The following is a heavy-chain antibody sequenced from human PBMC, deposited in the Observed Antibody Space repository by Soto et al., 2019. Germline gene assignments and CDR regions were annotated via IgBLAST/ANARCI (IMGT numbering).Heavy chain of an antibody. CDR3: AGGHSVFIGSKDV. V-gene: IGHV1-18*01. CDR1: GYRFETYA. J-gene: IGHJ6*02. D-gene: IGHD3-22*01. Sequence: ASVKVSCKASGYRFETYAMSWVRQAPGQGLEWMGWIRAYNIDTYYAQKFQDRVTMTTDTSTGTAYMELRSLRSDDTALYYCAGGHSVFIGSKDVWGQGTTVTVSS. CDR2: IRAYNIDT.